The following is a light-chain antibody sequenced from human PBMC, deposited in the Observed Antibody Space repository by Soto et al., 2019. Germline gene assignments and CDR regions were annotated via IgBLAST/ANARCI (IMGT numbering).Light chain of an antibody. CDR2: EVT. J-gene: IGLJ2*01. Sequence: QSALTQPPSASGSPGQSVTLSCTGTSSDVGGYKYVSWYQQHPGKAPKLMIYEVTKRPSGVPDRFSGSKSGNTASLTVSGLQAEDEADYYCSSYAGNNNLVFGGGTKLTVL. CDR1: SSDVGGYKY. V-gene: IGLV2-8*01. CDR3: SSYAGNNNLV.